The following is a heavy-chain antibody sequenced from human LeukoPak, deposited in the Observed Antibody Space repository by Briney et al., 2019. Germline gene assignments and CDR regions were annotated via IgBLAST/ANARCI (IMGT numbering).Heavy chain of an antibody. Sequence: SETLSLTCTVSGGSISGYYWSWIRQPPGKGLEWIGYIYYSGSTNYNPSLKSRVTISVDTSKNQFSLKLSSVTAADTAVYYCASHSNYYYYYYYYMDVWGKGTTVTVSS. CDR3: ASHSNYYYYYYYYMDV. J-gene: IGHJ6*03. V-gene: IGHV4-59*08. D-gene: IGHD4-11*01. CDR1: GGSISGYY. CDR2: IYYSGST.